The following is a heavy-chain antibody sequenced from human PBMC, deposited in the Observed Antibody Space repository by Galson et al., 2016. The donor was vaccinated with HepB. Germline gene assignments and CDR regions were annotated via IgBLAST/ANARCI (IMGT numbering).Heavy chain of an antibody. V-gene: IGHV3-23*01. CDR3: AKDRDSGWRYWYFDI. D-gene: IGHD6-19*01. CDR2: MTARGRDI. J-gene: IGHJ2*01. CDR1: GFRFSIYA. Sequence: CAASGFRFSIYAMAWVRQTPEKGLEWVSSMTARGRDIYYLDSVKGRFTISRDDSRNTLYLHMNNLRAEDTAVYYCAKDRDSGWRYWYFDIWGRGTLVTVSS.